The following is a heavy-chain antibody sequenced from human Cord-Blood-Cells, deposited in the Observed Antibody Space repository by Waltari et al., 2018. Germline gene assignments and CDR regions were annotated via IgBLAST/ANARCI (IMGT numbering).Heavy chain of an antibody. V-gene: IGHV4-39*01. CDR1: GCSISSSSYY. Sequence: QLQLQESGPGLVKPSETLSLTCTVSGCSISSSSYYWGWIRQPPGKGLEWIGSIYYSGSTYYNPSLKSRVTISLDTSNNQFSLKLSSVTAADTAVYYCARPTTVTTLAGWYFDLWGRGTLVTVSS. D-gene: IGHD4-17*01. CDR3: ARPTTVTTLAGWYFDL. CDR2: IYYSGST. J-gene: IGHJ2*01.